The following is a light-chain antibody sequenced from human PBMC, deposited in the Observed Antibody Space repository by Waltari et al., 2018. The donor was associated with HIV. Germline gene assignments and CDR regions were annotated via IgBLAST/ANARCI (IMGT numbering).Light chain of an antibody. CDR3: QAWDSNTVV. CDR2: QDN. V-gene: IGLV3-1*01. CDR1: KLWDKN. J-gene: IGLJ2*01. Sequence: SYELTQPPSVSVSPGQTANIICSGNKLWDKNVCWYQQKPGQSPVLIIYQDNRRPSRIPERFSGSNSGNTATLIISGTQAMDEADYYCQAWDSNTVVFGGGTKLTVL.